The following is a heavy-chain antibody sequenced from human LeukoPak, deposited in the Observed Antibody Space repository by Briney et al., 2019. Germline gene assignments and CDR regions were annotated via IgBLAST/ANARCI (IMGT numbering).Heavy chain of an antibody. Sequence: GGSLRLSCAASGFTFSSYWMSWVRQAPGKGLEWVANINEDGSEKYYVDSVKGRFTISRDNAKNSLYLQMNSLRAEDTAVYYCAREGCSGGSCYHNWFDPWGQGTLVTVSS. D-gene: IGHD2-15*01. CDR2: INEDGSEK. CDR3: AREGCSGGSCYHNWFDP. V-gene: IGHV3-7*01. CDR1: GFTFSSYW. J-gene: IGHJ5*02.